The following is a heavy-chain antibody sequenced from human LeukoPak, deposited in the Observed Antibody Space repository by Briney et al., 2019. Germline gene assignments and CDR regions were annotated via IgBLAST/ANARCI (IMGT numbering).Heavy chain of an antibody. Sequence: PGGSLRLSCAVSGFTLSSYWMHWVRQAPGKGLVWVSRIDSDGSTTDYADSVKGRFTISRDNANNTLYLQMSSLRAEDAGVYYCARGLTLLGYCSSTSCLMNYWGQGTLVTVSS. J-gene: IGHJ4*02. V-gene: IGHV3-74*01. CDR1: GFTLSSYW. D-gene: IGHD2-2*01. CDR3: ARGLTLLGYCSSTSCLMNY. CDR2: IDSDGSTT.